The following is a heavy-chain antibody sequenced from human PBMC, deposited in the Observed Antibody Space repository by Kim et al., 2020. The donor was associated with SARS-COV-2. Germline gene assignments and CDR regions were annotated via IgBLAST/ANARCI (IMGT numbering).Heavy chain of an antibody. D-gene: IGHD2-15*01. V-gene: IGHV3-23*01. J-gene: IGHJ4*02. CDR3: AKAWRWYPNLDS. Sequence: FNDDSVKGRFTITRDNSKNTLYLQMNSLRAEDTAIYYCAKAWRWYPNLDSWGQGTLVTVSS.